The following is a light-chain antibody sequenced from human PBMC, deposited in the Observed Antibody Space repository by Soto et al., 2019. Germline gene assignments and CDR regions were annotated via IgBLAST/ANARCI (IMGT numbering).Light chain of an antibody. CDR3: QQYNDWPPIT. CDR1: QSVSSN. Sequence: EIVMTQSPATLSLSPGERATLSCRASQSVSSNLAWYQQKPGQAPRLLIYGAYTRATGIPARFSGSGSGTDFTLTISSLEPEDFAVYYCQQYNDWPPITCGQGTRLEIK. V-gene: IGKV3-15*01. J-gene: IGKJ5*01. CDR2: GAY.